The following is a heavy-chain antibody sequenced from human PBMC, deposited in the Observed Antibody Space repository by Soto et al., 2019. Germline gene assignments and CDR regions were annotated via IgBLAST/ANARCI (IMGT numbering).Heavy chain of an antibody. CDR1: GFTFTSSA. J-gene: IGHJ4*02. CDR2: IVVGSGNT. Sequence: GASVKVSCKASGFTFTSSAVQWVRQARGQRLEWIGWIVVGSGNTNYAQKFQERVTITRDMSTSTAYMELSSLRSEDTAVYYCAADSHYYDSSGYYSHWGQGTLVTAPQ. D-gene: IGHD3-22*01. CDR3: AADSHYYDSSGYYSH. V-gene: IGHV1-58*01.